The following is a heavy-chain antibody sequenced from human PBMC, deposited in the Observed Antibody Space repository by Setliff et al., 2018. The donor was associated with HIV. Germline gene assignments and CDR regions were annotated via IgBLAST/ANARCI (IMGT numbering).Heavy chain of an antibody. CDR3: ASVSSATYYYFQQ. V-gene: IGHV4-39*01. CDR2: IYYSGST. D-gene: IGHD1-26*01. J-gene: IGHJ1*01. CDR1: GGSISSGSYY. Sequence: SETLSLTCTVSGGSISSGSYYWSWIRQPPGKGLEWIGSIYYSGSTYYNPSLKSRVTISVDTSKNQFSLKLSSVTAADTAVYFCASVSSATYYYFQQWGQGTLVTVSS.